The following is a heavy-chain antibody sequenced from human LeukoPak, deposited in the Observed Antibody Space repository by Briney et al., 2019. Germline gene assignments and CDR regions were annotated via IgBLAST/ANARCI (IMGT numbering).Heavy chain of an antibody. D-gene: IGHD5-24*01. CDR3: ARTRYPDGHFYGMDV. V-gene: IGHV3-7*02. CDR1: AFFSSYW. CDR2: IKQDGSEK. Sequence: GGSLRLSCAASAFFSSYWMTWVRQAPGKGLEWVANIKQDGSEKNYVDSAKGRFTISRDNAKNSLYLQMNSLRAEDTAVYFCARTRYPDGHFYGMDVWGQGTTVTVSS. J-gene: IGHJ6*02.